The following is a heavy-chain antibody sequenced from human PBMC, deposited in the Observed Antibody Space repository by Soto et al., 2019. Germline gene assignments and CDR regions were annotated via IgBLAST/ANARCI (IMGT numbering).Heavy chain of an antibody. Sequence: SETLSLTCTVSGGSISSSSYYWGWIRQPPGKGLEWIGSIYYSGSTYYNPSLKSRVTISVDTSKNQFSLKLSSVTAADTAVYYCAKQSIAAAASVDYWGQGTLVTVSS. CDR1: GGSISSSSYY. V-gene: IGHV4-39*01. CDR3: AKQSIAAAASVDY. CDR2: IYYSGST. D-gene: IGHD6-13*01. J-gene: IGHJ4*02.